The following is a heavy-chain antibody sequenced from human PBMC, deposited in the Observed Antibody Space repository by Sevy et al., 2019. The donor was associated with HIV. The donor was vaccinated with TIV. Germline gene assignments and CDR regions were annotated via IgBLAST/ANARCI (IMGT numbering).Heavy chain of an antibody. CDR3: AGDRGYCSGGSCYFHDYYYGMDV. Sequence: GGSLRLSCAASGFTFSSYSMHWVRQAPGKGLEWVAVISYDGSNKYYADSVKGRFTISRDNSKNTLYLQMNSLRAEDTAGYYCAGDRGYCSGGSCYFHDYYYGMDVWGQGTTVTVSS. D-gene: IGHD2-15*01. J-gene: IGHJ6*02. CDR2: ISYDGSNK. CDR1: GFTFSSYS. V-gene: IGHV3-30-3*01.